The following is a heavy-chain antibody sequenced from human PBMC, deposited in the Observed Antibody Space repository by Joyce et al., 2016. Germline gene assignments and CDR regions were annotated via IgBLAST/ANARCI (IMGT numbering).Heavy chain of an antibody. CDR1: GGSISSGGYY. Sequence: QVQLQESGPGLVKPSQTLSLTCTVSGGSISSGGYYWSWIRQFPGKGLEWIGYNYDSGSTYYNPSLKSRLTISMDTSQNQFSLKMTSVTAADTAMYFCASGRGGVIVPFDSWGQGTLVTVSS. CDR3: ASGRGGVIVPFDS. CDR2: NYDSGST. V-gene: IGHV4-31*03. J-gene: IGHJ4*02. D-gene: IGHD3-16*02.